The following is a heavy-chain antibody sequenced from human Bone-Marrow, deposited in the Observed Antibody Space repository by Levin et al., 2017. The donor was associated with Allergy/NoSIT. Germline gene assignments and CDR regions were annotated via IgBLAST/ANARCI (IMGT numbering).Heavy chain of an antibody. CDR1: GFTFSDDN. Sequence: PGGSLRLSCAASGFTFSDDNMNWVRQAPGKGLEWLSYISTRGTTTTYADSAKGRFTVSRDNARNSLFLQMNSLRAEDTAVYYCARLNPRGSSGPINFADYWGQGSLVTVSS. V-gene: IGHV3-48*01. CDR3: ARLNPRGSSGPINFADY. D-gene: IGHD3-10*01. J-gene: IGHJ4*02. CDR2: ISTRGTTT.